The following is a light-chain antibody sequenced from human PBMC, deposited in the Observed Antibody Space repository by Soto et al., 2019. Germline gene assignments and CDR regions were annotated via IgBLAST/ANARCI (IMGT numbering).Light chain of an antibody. J-gene: IGLJ1*01. V-gene: IGLV2-8*01. CDR3: SSYAGSNTYV. Sequence: QSVLSQAPSASWCNVRLDCFSCTGTSSDVGGYNYVSWYQQHPGKAPKLMIYEVSKRPSGVPDRFSGSKSGNAASLTVSGLQAEDEADYYCSSYAGSNTYVFGTGTKVTVL. CDR2: EVS. CDR1: SSDVGGYNY.